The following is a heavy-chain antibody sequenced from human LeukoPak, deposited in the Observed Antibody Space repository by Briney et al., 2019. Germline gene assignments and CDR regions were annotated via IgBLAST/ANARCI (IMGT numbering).Heavy chain of an antibody. Sequence: GGSLRLSCEASGFTFSGYAVSWVRQAPGKGLVWVSRINSDGYSITYADSVKGRFTISRDNAKNTLYLQMNSLIAEDTAVYFCTRAGYSSGFDSCGQGTLVTVSS. CDR1: GFTFSGYA. D-gene: IGHD6-19*01. CDR3: TRAGYSSGFDS. CDR2: INSDGYSI. V-gene: IGHV3-74*03. J-gene: IGHJ5*01.